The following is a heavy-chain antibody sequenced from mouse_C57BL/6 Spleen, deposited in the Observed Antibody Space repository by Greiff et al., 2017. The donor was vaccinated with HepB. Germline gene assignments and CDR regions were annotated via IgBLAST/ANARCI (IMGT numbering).Heavy chain of an antibody. CDR1: GYTFTSYW. D-gene: IGHD4-1*01. CDR2: IDPSDSET. CDR3: ARPLGRGYFDV. V-gene: IGHV1-52*01. Sequence: QVQLQQPGAELVRPGSSVKLSCKASGYTFTSYWMHWVKQRPIQGLEWIGNIDPSDSETHYNQKFKDKATLTVDKSSSTAYLQLSSLTSEDSAVYYCARPLGRGYFDVWGTGTTVTVSS. J-gene: IGHJ1*03.